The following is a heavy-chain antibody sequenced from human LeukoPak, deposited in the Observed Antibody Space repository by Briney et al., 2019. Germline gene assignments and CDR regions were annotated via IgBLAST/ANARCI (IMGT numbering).Heavy chain of an antibody. CDR2: IYYSGTT. V-gene: IGHV4-59*01. CDR1: GDXISSYY. J-gene: IGHJ4*02. D-gene: IGHD4-11*01. Sequence: TLSLTCTVSGDXISSYYCDXIXQPPGKGXEWIGYIYYSGTTNYNPSLKSRVTISVDTSKNQFSLRLSSVTAADTAVYYCVRESYSRYFDYWGQGSLVTVSS. CDR3: VRESYSRYFDY.